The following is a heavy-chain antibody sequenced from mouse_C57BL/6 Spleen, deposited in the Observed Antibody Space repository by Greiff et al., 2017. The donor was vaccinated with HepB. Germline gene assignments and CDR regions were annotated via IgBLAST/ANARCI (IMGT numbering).Heavy chain of an antibody. Sequence: QVQLKQSGAELARPGASVKLSCKASGYTFTSYGISWVKQRTGQGLEWIGEIYPRSGNTYYNEKFKGKATLTADKSSSTAYMELRSLTSEDSAVYFCARSVDAMDYWGQGTSVTVSS. CDR2: IYPRSGNT. J-gene: IGHJ4*01. V-gene: IGHV1-81*01. CDR1: GYTFTSYG. CDR3: ARSVDAMDY.